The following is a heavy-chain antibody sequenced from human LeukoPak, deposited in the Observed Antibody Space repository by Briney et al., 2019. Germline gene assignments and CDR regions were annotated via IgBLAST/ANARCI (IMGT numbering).Heavy chain of an antibody. CDR1: GGTFSSYA. Sequence: ASVKVSCKASGGTFSSYAISWVRQAPGQGLEWMGGIIPIFGTANYAQKFQGRVTITADKSMSTAYMELSSLKSEDTAVYYCARAISYYYYMDVWGKGTTVTVSS. CDR3: ARAISYYYYMDV. CDR2: IIPIFGTA. J-gene: IGHJ6*03. V-gene: IGHV1-69*06.